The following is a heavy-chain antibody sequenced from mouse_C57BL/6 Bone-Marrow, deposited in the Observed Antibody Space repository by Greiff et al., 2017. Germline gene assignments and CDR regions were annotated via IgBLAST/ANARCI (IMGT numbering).Heavy chain of an antibody. Sequence: QVQLQQPGAELVRPGTSVKLSCKASGYTFTRYWMHWVKQRPGQGLEWIGVIDPSDSYTNYNQKFKGKATLTVDTSSSTAYMQLSSLTSEDSAVYYCELGGDAMDYWGQGTSVTVSS. CDR2: IDPSDSYT. CDR3: ELGGDAMDY. CDR1: GYTFTRYW. D-gene: IGHD4-1*01. J-gene: IGHJ4*01. V-gene: IGHV1-59*01.